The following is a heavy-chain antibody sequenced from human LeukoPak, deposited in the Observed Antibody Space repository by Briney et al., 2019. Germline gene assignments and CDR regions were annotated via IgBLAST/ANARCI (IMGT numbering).Heavy chain of an antibody. CDR2: INPSGGST. CDR3: ARDVGSGRDY. D-gene: IGHD3-3*01. J-gene: IGHJ4*02. CDR1: GYTFTGYY. Sequence: ASVKVSCKASGYTFTGYYMHWVRQAPGQGLEWMGIINPSGGSTSYTQKFQGRVTMTRDTSTSTVYMELSSLRSEDTAVYYCARDVGSGRDYWGQGTLVTVSS. V-gene: IGHV1-46*01.